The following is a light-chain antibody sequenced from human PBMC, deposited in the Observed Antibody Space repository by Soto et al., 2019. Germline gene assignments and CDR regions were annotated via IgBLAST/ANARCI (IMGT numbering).Light chain of an antibody. J-gene: IGKJ1*01. V-gene: IGKV3-15*01. CDR3: QQYGSSPRT. CDR2: DAS. Sequence: EIVMAQSPATLSVSPGERATLSCRASQSVSSRLAWYQQKRGQAPRLLIYDASTRATGIPARFSGSGSGTDFTLTISRLEPEDFAVYYCQQYGSSPRTFGQGTKVDI. CDR1: QSVSSR.